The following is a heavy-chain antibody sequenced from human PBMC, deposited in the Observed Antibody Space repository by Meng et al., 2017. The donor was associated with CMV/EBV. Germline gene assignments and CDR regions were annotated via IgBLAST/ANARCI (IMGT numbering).Heavy chain of an antibody. CDR2: ICDSGRTL. V-gene: IGHV3-48*03. D-gene: IGHD4-11*01. Sequence: GGSLRLSCAASGFTLSSYEMNWVRQAPGKGLEWIAYICDSGRTLYYVDSVKGRFTISSDNAENSLYLQMKSLRVEDTALYYCARDPGWDYSNQPTHYYGMDVWGQGTTVTVSS. CDR1: GFTLSSYE. J-gene: IGHJ6*02. CDR3: ARDPGWDYSNQPTHYYGMDV.